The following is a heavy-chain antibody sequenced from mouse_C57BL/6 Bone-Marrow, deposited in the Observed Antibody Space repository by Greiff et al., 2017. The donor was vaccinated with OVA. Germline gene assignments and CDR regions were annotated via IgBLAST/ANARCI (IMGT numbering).Heavy chain of an antibody. Sequence: VQLQHSGPELVKPGASVKISCKASGYSFTGYYMNWVKQSPEKSLEWIGEINPSTGGTTYNQKFKAKATLTVDKSSSTAYMQLKSLTSEDSAVYYCARGTTGLDYWGQGTTLTVSS. J-gene: IGHJ2*01. CDR2: INPSTGGT. D-gene: IGHD1-1*01. V-gene: IGHV1-42*01. CDR1: GYSFTGYY. CDR3: ARGTTGLDY.